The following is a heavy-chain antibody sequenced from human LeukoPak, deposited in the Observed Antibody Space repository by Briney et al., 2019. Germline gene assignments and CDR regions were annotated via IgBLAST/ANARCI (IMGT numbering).Heavy chain of an antibody. D-gene: IGHD3-22*01. V-gene: IGHV4-59*01. CDR3: ASSPYYYDSSGVN. CDR1: GGSISSYY. J-gene: IGHJ4*02. CDR2: IYYSGST. Sequence: PSGTLSLTCTVSGGSISSYYWSWIRQPPGKGLEWIGYIYYSGSTNYNPSLKSRVTISVDTSKNQFSLKLSSVTAADTAVYYCASSPYYYDSSGVNWGQGTLVTVSS.